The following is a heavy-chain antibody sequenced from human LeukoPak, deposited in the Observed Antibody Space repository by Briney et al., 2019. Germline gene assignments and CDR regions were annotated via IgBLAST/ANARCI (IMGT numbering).Heavy chain of an antibody. V-gene: IGHV3-7*01. CDR1: GFTLSSYW. CDR2: IKQDGSEK. CDR3: ARRAGAYTHPYDY. D-gene: IGHD3-16*01. J-gene: IGHJ4*02. Sequence: PGGSLRLSCAASGFTLSSYWMSWVRQAPGKGLEWVANIKQDGSEKYYVDSVEGRFTISTDNAKNSLYLQMNSLRAEDTAVYYCARRAGAYTHPYDYWGQGTLVTVS.